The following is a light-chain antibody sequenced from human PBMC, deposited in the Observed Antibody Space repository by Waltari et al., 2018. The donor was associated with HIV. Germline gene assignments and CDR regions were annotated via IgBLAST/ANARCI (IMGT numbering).Light chain of an antibody. J-gene: IGLJ2*01. CDR1: SSDVGGYNY. CDR3: SSYTSSNTVI. V-gene: IGLV2-14*01. Sequence: HSALTQSASVSGSPGPSITISCTGTSSDVGGYNYVPWYQQHPGKAPKLVIYNVSNRPSGVSNRFSGSKSGNTASLTISGLQAEDEAEYYCSSYTSSNTVIFGGGTRVTVL. CDR2: NVS.